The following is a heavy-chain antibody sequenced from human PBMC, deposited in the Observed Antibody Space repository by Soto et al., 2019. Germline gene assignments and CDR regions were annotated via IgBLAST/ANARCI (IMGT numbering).Heavy chain of an antibody. J-gene: IGHJ4*02. CDR2: INPNSGAT. Sequence: RASVKVSCKPSGYTFTGYYIHWVRQAPGQGLEWMGWINPNSGATNYALKFQGRVTMTRDTSISAAYMELNSLTSDDTAVYYCARSRLTDYSIDYWGQGTLVTVSS. D-gene: IGHD4-4*01. CDR3: ARSRLTDYSIDY. CDR1: GYTFTGYY. V-gene: IGHV1-2*02.